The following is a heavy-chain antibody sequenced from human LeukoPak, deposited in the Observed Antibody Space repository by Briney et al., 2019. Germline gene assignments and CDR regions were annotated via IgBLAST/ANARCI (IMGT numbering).Heavy chain of an antibody. CDR2: IPYEGSKK. CDR3: AREGGTGSGWYSAWVDY. V-gene: IGHV3-33*05. D-gene: IGHD6-19*01. J-gene: IGHJ4*02. Sequence: QTGGSLRLSCAASGFTFSSYAMHWVRQAPGKGLEWVAVIPYEGSKKYYADSVKGRFTISRDNAKNSLYLQMNSLRAEDTAVYYCAREGGTGSGWYSAWVDYWGQGTLVTVSS. CDR1: GFTFSSYA.